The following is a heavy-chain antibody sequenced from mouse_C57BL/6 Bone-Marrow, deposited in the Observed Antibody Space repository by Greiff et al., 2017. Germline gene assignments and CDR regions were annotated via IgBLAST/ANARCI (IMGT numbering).Heavy chain of an antibody. J-gene: IGHJ3*01. D-gene: IGHD3-2*02. CDR1: GYAFSSSW. V-gene: IGHV1-82*01. CDR2: IYPGDGDT. CDR3: ARDSAGPFAY. Sequence: QVQLQQSGPELVKPGASVKISCKASGYAFSSSWMNWVKQRPGKGLEWIGRIYPGDGDTNYNGKFKGKATLTADKSSSTAYMQLSSLTSEDSAVYFCARDSAGPFAYWGQGTLVTVSA.